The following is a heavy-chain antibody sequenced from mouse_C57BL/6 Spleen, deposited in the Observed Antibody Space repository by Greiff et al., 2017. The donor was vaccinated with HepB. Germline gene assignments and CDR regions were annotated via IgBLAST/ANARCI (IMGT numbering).Heavy chain of an antibody. CDR1: GFTFSSYA. CDR3: ARDSSSGYFDY. D-gene: IGHD1-1*01. J-gene: IGHJ2*01. CDR2: ISDGGSYT. Sequence: DVKLVESGGGLVKPGGSLKLSCAASGFTFSSYAMSWVRQTPEKRLEWVATISDGGSYTYYPDNVKGRFTISRDNAKNNLYLQMSHLKSEDTAMYYCARDSSSGYFDYWGQGTTLTVSS. V-gene: IGHV5-4*01.